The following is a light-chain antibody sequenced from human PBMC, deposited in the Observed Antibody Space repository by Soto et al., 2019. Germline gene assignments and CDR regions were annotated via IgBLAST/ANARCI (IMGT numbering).Light chain of an antibody. J-gene: IGLJ2*01. CDR3: QSFDSSLTGPI. CDR1: SSDVGSYNL. CDR2: EGS. V-gene: IGLV2-14*02. Sequence: QSALTQPASVSGSPGQSITISCTGTSSDVGSYNLVSWYQQHPGKAPKLMIYEGSKRPSGVSNRFSGSKSGNTASLTISGLQAEDEADYYCQSFDSSLTGPILGVGTKVTVL.